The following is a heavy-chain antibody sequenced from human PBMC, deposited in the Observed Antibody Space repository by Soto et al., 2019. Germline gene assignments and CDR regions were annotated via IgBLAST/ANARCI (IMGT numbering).Heavy chain of an antibody. D-gene: IGHD6-19*01. CDR2: INPNSGGT. Sequence: GASVKVSCKASGYTFTGYYMHWVRQAPGQGLEWMGWINPNSGGTNYAQKFQGRVTMARDTSISTAYMELSGLRSDDTAVYYCARVRGIAVAGRLTFYGMDVWGQGTTVTVSS. V-gene: IGHV1-2*02. CDR3: ARVRGIAVAGRLTFYGMDV. CDR1: GYTFTGYY. J-gene: IGHJ6*02.